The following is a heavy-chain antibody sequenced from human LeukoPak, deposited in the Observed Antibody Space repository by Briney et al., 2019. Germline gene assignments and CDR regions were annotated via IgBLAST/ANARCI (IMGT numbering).Heavy chain of an antibody. Sequence: PGGSLRLSCAASGFTFSSYAMHWVRQAPGKGLEYVSAISSNGGSTYYANSVKGRFTISRDNSKSTLYLKMGSLRAEDMAVYYCARVAAVAGSTWGQGTLVTVSS. D-gene: IGHD6-19*01. V-gene: IGHV3-64*01. CDR1: GFTFSSYA. J-gene: IGHJ5*02. CDR2: ISSNGGST. CDR3: ARVAAVAGST.